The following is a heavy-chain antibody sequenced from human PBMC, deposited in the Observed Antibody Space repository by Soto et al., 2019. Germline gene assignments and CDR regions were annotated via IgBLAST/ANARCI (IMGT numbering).Heavy chain of an antibody. CDR3: ARHLGYDSSGYYRNWFDP. V-gene: IGHV4-59*08. J-gene: IGHJ5*02. D-gene: IGHD3-22*01. Sequence: PSETLSLTCTVSGGSISSYYWSWIRQPPGKGLEWIGYIYHSGSTNYNPSLKSRVTMSVDTSKNQFSLKLSPVTAADTAVYYCARHLGYDSSGYYRNWFDPWGQGTLVTVSS. CDR1: GGSISSYY. CDR2: IYHSGST.